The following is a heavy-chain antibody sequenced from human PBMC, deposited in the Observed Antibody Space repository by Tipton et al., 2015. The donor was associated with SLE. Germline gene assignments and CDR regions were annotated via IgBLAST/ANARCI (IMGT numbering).Heavy chain of an antibody. CDR1: GGSISSSSYY. D-gene: IGHD3/OR15-3a*01. CDR3: ARVGPPFDY. CDR2: INHSGST. J-gene: IGHJ4*02. V-gene: IGHV4-39*07. Sequence: GLVKPSETLSLTCTVSGGSISSSSYYWGWIRQPPGKGLEWIGEINHSGSTNYNPSLKSRVTISVDTSKNQFSLKLSSVTAADTAVYYCARVGPPFDYWGQGTLVTVSS.